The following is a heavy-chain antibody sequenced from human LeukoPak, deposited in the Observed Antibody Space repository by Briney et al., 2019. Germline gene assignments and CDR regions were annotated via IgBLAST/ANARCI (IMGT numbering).Heavy chain of an antibody. J-gene: IGHJ4*02. CDR3: ARGVSGTYYDSRGYYAQFDY. Sequence: PGGSLRLSCAASGFTFSTYSMNWDRQAPGKGLEWVSSISSSSGYIYYADSVKGRFTISRDNAKSSLYLQLNSLRAEDTAVYYCARGVSGTYYDSRGYYAQFDYWGQGTLVTVSS. CDR1: GFTFSTYS. V-gene: IGHV3-21*01. D-gene: IGHD3-22*01. CDR2: ISSSSGYI.